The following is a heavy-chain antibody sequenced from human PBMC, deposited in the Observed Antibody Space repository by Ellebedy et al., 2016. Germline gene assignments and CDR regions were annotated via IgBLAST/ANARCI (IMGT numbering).Heavy chain of an antibody. CDR2: IYYIGGT. CDR1: GGSMSSASYY. CDR3: ARHESAVDYGDDSILGAFDV. Sequence: SETLSLTCTVSGGSMSSASYYWGWIRQPPGKGLEWIGSIYYIGGTFYNPSLNTRISMSVDRFNNQFSLKLSSVSAADTAVYYCARHESAVDYGDDSILGAFDVWGQGTLVTVSS. V-gene: IGHV4-39*01. J-gene: IGHJ3*01. D-gene: IGHD4/OR15-4a*01.